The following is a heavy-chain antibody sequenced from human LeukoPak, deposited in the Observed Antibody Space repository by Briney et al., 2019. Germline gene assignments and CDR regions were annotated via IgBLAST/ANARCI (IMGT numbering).Heavy chain of an antibody. J-gene: IGHJ4*02. CDR3: ARENRDSNGWS. CDR1: EFTFSSYS. D-gene: IGHD6-19*01. Sequence: GGSLRLSCAASEFTFSSYSMNWVRQAPGKGLEWISYISSSGTTTYYADSVKGRFTISRDNAKNTLYLQMRSLRVEDTALYYCARENRDSNGWSWGQGTLVIASS. V-gene: IGHV3-48*01. CDR2: ISSSGTTT.